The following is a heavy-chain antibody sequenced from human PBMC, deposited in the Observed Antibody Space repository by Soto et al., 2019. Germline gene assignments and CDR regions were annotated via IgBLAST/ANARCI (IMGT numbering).Heavy chain of an antibody. D-gene: IGHD4-17*01. Sequence: QVQLVQSGAEVKKPGASVKVSCKASGYTFTGYYMHWVRQAPGQGLEWMGWINPNSGGTNYAQKFQGRVTMTRDTSISTAYMELSRLRSDDTAVYYCARRHGDYVGGNWFDPWGQGTLVTVSS. CDR1: GYTFTGYY. V-gene: IGHV1-2*02. CDR2: INPNSGGT. CDR3: ARRHGDYVGGNWFDP. J-gene: IGHJ5*02.